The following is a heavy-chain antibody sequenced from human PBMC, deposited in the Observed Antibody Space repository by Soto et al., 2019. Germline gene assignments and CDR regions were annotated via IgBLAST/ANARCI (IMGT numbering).Heavy chain of an antibody. V-gene: IGHV1-69*01. D-gene: IGHD2-2*01. J-gene: IGHJ6*02. CDR2: IIPISGTA. CDR3: ARSQGSSTSLEIYYYYYYGMDV. CDR1: GGTFSSYA. Sequence: QVQLVQSGAEVKKPGSSVKVSCKASGGTFSSYAISWVRQAPGQGLEWMGGIIPISGTAKYAQKFQGRVTNTADESTSTAYMERSSLRSEDTAVYYCARSQGSSTSLEIYYYYYYGMDVWGQGTTVTVSS.